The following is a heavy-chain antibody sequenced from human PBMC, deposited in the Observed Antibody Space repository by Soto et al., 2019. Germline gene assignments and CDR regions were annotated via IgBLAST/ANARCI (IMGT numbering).Heavy chain of an antibody. D-gene: IGHD3-10*01. Sequence: PGGSLRLSCGAFGFIFSNFGMHWVRQTTEKGLEWVSGIGFAGDTNYSGSVKGRFTISRENAKNSLFLQMNSLRVGDTAVYYCVRGLPGGFDPWGQGTLVTVSS. J-gene: IGHJ5*02. CDR3: VRGLPGGFDP. V-gene: IGHV3-13*01. CDR1: GFIFSNFG. CDR2: IGFAGDT.